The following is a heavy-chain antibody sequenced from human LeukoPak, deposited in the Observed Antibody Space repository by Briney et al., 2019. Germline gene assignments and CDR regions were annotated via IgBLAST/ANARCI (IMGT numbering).Heavy chain of an antibody. CDR3: ASSRGSSSHYYYYMDV. V-gene: IGHV1-69*04. Sequence: GASVKVSCKASGGTFSSYAISWVRQAPGQGLEWMGRFIPILGIANYAQKFQGRVTITADESTSTAYMELSSLRSEDTAVYYCASSRGSSSHYYYYMDVWGKGTTVTVSS. CDR2: FIPILGIA. CDR1: GGTFSSYA. D-gene: IGHD3-10*01. J-gene: IGHJ6*03.